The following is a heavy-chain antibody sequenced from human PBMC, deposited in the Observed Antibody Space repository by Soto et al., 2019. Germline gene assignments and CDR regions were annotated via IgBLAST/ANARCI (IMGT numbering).Heavy chain of an antibody. CDR2: ISGSGGGT. Sequence: EVQLLESGGGLVQPGGSLSLSCAASGFPFSDFAMSWVRQAPGTGLEWVSGISGSGGGTYYADSVKGRFTIYGDLSKNTLYLQMNSLRAEDTAVYYCAKYASSSWSLFDYWGQGTLVTVSS. D-gene: IGHD6-13*01. J-gene: IGHJ4*02. V-gene: IGHV3-23*01. CDR3: AKYASSSWSLFDY. CDR1: GFPFSDFA.